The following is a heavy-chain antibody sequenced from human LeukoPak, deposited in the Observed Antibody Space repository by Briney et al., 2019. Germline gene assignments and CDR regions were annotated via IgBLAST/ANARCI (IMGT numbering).Heavy chain of an antibody. CDR3: ARANIVATIGGGGACDI. Sequence: GASVRVSCKASGGTFSSYAISWVRRAPGQGLEWMGGIIPIFGTANYAQKFQGRVTITADESTSTAYMELSSLRSEDTAVYYCARANIVATIGGGGACDIWGQGTMVTVSS. J-gene: IGHJ3*02. D-gene: IGHD5-12*01. V-gene: IGHV1-69*13. CDR1: GGTFSSYA. CDR2: IIPIFGTA.